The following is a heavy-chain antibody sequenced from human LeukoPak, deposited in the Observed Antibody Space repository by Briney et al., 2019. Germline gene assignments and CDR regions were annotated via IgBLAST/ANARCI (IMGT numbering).Heavy chain of an antibody. CDR3: ARDSKVGVMNFDY. CDR1: GGTFISYA. J-gene: IGHJ4*02. Sequence: ASVKVSCKASGGTFISYAISWVRQAPGQGLEWMGGIIPTFGTANYAQKFQGRVTITADESTSTAYMELSSLRSEDTAVYYCARDSKVGVMNFDYWGQGTLVTVSS. D-gene: IGHD3-16*01. CDR2: IIPTFGTA. V-gene: IGHV1-69*13.